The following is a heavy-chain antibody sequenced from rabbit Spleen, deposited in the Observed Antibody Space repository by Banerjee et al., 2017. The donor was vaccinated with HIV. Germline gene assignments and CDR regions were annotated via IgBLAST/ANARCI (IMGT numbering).Heavy chain of an antibody. CDR2: IYAGSSGTT. J-gene: IGHJ6*01. D-gene: IGHD4-1*01. CDR1: GLDFSGDSY. Sequence: QSLEESGGDLVKPGASLTLTCKASGLDFSGDSYMCWVRQAPGKGLEWIACIYAGSSGTTYYASWAKGRFTISKTSSTTVTLRMTSLTAADRATYFCARDLDGVIGWNFGWWGPGTLVTVS. CDR3: ARDLDGVIGWNFGW. V-gene: IGHV1S40*01.